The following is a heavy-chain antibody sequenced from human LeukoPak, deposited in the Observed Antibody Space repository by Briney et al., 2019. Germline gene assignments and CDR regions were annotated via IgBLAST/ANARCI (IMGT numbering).Heavy chain of an antibody. J-gene: IGHJ4*02. V-gene: IGHV3-30*18. D-gene: IGHD3-10*01. CDR1: GFTFSSYG. Sequence: GGSLRLSCAASGFTFSSYGMHWVRQAPGKGLEWVAVISYDGSNKNYADSVKGRFTISRDNSKNTLYLQMNSLRAEDTAVYYCAKDKALRPRGYFDYWGQGTLVTVSS. CDR2: ISYDGSNK. CDR3: AKDKALRPRGYFDY.